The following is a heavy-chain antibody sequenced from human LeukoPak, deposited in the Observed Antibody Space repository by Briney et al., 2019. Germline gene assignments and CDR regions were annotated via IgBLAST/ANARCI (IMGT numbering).Heavy chain of an antibody. D-gene: IGHD6-6*01. J-gene: IGHJ4*02. CDR3: ARGKYTSFDN. V-gene: IGHV6-1*01. CDR1: GDSIFTNNVA. Sequence: SQTLSLTCAISGDSIFTNNVAWNWIRQSPSRGLEWLGRTYYRSKWSFDYAVSGKSRITINADTSKNQFSLQLSSVTPEDTAVYYCARGKYTSFDNWGQGTLVTVSS. CDR2: TYYRSKWSF.